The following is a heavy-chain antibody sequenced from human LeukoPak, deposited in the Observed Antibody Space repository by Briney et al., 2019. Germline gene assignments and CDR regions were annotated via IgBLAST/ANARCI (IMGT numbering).Heavy chain of an antibody. V-gene: IGHV1-3*01. Sequence: GASVKVSCKASGYTFTAYAIHWVRQAPGQRLEWMGWLNAGNGNTEYSEKFQVRVTITRDTSASTAYMELSSLRSEDTAVYYCARVYCSSTSCQYYFDYWGQGTLVTVSS. CDR2: LNAGNGNT. D-gene: IGHD2-2*01. J-gene: IGHJ4*02. CDR3: ARVYCSSTSCQYYFDY. CDR1: GYTFTAYA.